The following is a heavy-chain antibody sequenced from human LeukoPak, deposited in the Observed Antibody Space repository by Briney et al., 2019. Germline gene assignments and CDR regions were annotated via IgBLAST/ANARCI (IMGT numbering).Heavy chain of an antibody. D-gene: IGHD4-23*01. CDR3: ARSLIEYGKNSAWPTHFDH. V-gene: IGHV4-59*08. J-gene: IGHJ4*02. CDR2: VSHTGKN. CDR1: GGSINSHY. Sequence: SETLSLTCAVSGGSINSHYWNWVRQPPGKGLEWIGYVSHTGKNAYSPPLKSRVTISSDTSMNQFSLKLSSVTAADTAVYYCARSLIEYGKNSAWPTHFDHWGQGTLVAVSS.